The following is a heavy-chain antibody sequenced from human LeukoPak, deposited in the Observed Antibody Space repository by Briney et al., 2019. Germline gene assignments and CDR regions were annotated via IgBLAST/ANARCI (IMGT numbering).Heavy chain of an antibody. CDR2: TRNKAESYKT. J-gene: IGHJ6*03. CDR1: GFSFSNNY. CDR3: ARESSIFQVVARSYMDV. V-gene: IGHV3-72*01. D-gene: IGHD3-3*01. Sequence: GGSLRLSSAAYGFSFSNNYINWVRQSQGQGLKWVGRTRNKAESYKTEYAASVKGRFTISRDDSKKSLFLHMNSLKTEDTAVYYCARESSIFQVVARSYMDVWGKGTTVTVSS.